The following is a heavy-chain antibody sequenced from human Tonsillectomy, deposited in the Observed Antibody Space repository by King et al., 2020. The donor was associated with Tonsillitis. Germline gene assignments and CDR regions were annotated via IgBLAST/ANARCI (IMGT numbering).Heavy chain of an antibody. CDR2: ISDDGTNE. CDR1: GFTFSTYA. D-gene: IGHD4-23*01. J-gene: IGHJ6*03. Sequence: VPLVESGGGVVQPGRSLRLSCAASGFTFSTYALHWVRQAPGKGLEWVAVISDDGTNEYYADSVKGRFTISRDISKNTLYLQMNSLRPEDTAVYYCARAASSVDYYMDVWGKGTTVTVSS. V-gene: IGHV3-30*04. CDR3: ARAASSVDYYMDV.